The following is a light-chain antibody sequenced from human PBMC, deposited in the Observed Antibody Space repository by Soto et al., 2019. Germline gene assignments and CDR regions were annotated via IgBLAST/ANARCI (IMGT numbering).Light chain of an antibody. V-gene: IGKV3-11*01. CDR1: QRVSSY. Sequence: EIVLTQSPATLSLSPGERAALSCRASQRVSSYLAWYQQKPGQAPRLLIYDESNRSTGIPARFSGSGSGTDFTLTIRSLEPEDVEGYSCQQRSNWPSTFRGGNKVEIK. CDR2: DES. CDR3: QQRSNWPST. J-gene: IGKJ4*01.